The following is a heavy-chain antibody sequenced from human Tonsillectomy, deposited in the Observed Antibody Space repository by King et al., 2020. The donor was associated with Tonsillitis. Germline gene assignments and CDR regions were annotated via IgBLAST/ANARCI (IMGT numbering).Heavy chain of an antibody. J-gene: IGHJ6*03. Sequence: QLQESGPGLVKPSETLSLTCTVSSGSISSASYYWGWIRLPPGMGLEWIGSVYYSGSTDYNPSLKSRVTIPVETPKNQFSLKLSSVTAADTAVYYCARIQWLANYYYYYMDVWGKGTTVTVSS. CDR3: ARIQWLANYYYYYMDV. V-gene: IGHV4-39*01. D-gene: IGHD6-19*01. CDR2: VYYSGST. CDR1: SGSISSASYY.